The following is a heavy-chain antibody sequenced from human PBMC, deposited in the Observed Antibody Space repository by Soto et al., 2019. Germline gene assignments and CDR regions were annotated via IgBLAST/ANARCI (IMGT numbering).Heavy chain of an antibody. CDR2: IFWNNDN. V-gene: IGHV2-5*01. D-gene: IGHD3-3*01. CDR3: VYGDFWSGGAVFFDY. J-gene: IGHJ4*02. CDR1: GFSLSTDGLS. Sequence: QITLKESGLTLVKPTQTLTLTCTFSGFSLSTDGLSVGWIRQPPGKALEWLALIFWNNDNRYSPSLRSRLTITKDTSKNQVVLTMTNMDPEDTATYFCVYGDFWSGGAVFFDYWGQGALVTVSP.